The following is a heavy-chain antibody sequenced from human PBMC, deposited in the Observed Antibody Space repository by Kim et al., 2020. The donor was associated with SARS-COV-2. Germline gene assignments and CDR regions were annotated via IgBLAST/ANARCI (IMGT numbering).Heavy chain of an antibody. CDR2: ISYDGSLK. CDR3: ARDMSRVRYFDH. D-gene: IGHD3-10*01. Sequence: GGSLRLSCAASGFPFSSCAFHWVRQAPGKGLEWVALISYDGSLKYYADSVKGRFTISRDNSKNTVSLQMNNLRAEDSAVYYYARDMSRVRYFDHWGQGTLVTVSS. J-gene: IGHJ4*02. V-gene: IGHV3-30*04. CDR1: GFPFSSCA.